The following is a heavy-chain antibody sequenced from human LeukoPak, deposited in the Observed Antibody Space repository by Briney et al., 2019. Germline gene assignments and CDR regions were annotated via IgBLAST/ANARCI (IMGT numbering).Heavy chain of an antibody. CDR1: GYSFPSYW. V-gene: IGHV5-10-1*01. CDR2: IAPSDSYT. D-gene: IGHD3-22*01. CDR3: VRQPPGVYDTSQNWVHP. Sequence: GESLKISCKVPGYSFPSYWITWVRQVPGKGLEWMGRIAPSDSYTNYNPSFEGHVTMSVEKSITTVYLQWSSLKASDTAMYYCVRQPPGVYDTSQNWVHPWGQGTLVTVSS. J-gene: IGHJ5*02.